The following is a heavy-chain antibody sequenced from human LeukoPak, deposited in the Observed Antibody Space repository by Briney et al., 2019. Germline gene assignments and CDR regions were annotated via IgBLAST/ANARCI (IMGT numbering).Heavy chain of an antibody. CDR3: ARDLEAEQWLVYFDY. CDR2: INPSGGST. J-gene: IGHJ4*02. CDR1: GYTFTSYY. V-gene: IGHV1-46*01. Sequence: ASVKVSCKASGYTFTSYYMHWVRQAPGQGLEWMGIINPSGGSTSYAQKFQGRVTMTRDTSTSTVYMELSGLRSEDTAVYYCARDLEAEQWLVYFDYWGQGTLVTVSS. D-gene: IGHD6-19*01.